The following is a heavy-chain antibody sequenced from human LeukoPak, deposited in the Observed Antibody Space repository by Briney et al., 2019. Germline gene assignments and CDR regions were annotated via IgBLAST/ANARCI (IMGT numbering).Heavy chain of an antibody. CDR2: IYYSGSP. J-gene: IGHJ6*02. CDR3: ARDVKSSGYNYYGMDV. Sequence: SQTLSLTCTLSAGSLSRAVYYCAWTRQHPGGCMGWIGYIYYSGSPYTHPSRRGRVRIPVETSKNQFSLKVTSVTAAAPPVHYCARDVKSSGYNYYGMDVWGQGTTVTVSS. D-gene: IGHD3-22*01. CDR1: AGSLSRAVYY. V-gene: IGHV4-31*03.